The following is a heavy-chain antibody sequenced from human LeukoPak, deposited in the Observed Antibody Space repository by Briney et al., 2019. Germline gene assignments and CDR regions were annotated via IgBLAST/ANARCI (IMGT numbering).Heavy chain of an antibody. V-gene: IGHV3-23*01. Sequence: PGGSLRLSCAASGFTFNNYPMSWVRQAPGKGLEWVSVITSSGDSTYYADSVRGRFTISRDNSKNTLYLQMNTLRAEDRAVYYCAKENPVGGTNYFDYWGQGTLVTVSS. CDR1: GFTFNNYP. J-gene: IGHJ4*02. D-gene: IGHD1-26*01. CDR3: AKENPVGGTNYFDY. CDR2: ITSSGDST.